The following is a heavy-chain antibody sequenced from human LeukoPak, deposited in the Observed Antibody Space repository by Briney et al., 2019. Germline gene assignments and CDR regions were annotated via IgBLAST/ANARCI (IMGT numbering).Heavy chain of an antibody. Sequence: GGSLRLSCAVPGFNFSNHYMTWIRQAPGRGLEWVSYISNRGYSTYSADSVKGRFTITRDNSNNSLYLQMNSLRAEDTAVYFCARSNRTCDYWGQGTLVTVSS. CDR1: GFNFSNHY. CDR2: ISNRGYST. D-gene: IGHD2/OR15-2a*01. CDR3: ARSNRTCDY. V-gene: IGHV3-11*01. J-gene: IGHJ4*02.